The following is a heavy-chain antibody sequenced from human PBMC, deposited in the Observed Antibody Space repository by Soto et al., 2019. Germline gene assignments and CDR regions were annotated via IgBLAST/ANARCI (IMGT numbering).Heavy chain of an antibody. Sequence: PSETLSLTCTVSGGSISSYYWSWIRQPPGKGLEWIGYIHYSGSTNYNPSLKSRVTISVDTSKNQFSLKLSSVTAADTAVYYCGRESVPAPEIDFWSQGTLVTVSS. J-gene: IGHJ4*02. D-gene: IGHD3-3*01. CDR2: IHYSGST. CDR3: GRESVPAPEIDF. CDR1: GGSISSYY. V-gene: IGHV4-59*01.